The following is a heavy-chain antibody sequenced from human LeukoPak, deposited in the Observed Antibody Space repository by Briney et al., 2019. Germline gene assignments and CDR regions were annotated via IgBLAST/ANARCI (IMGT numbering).Heavy chain of an antibody. V-gene: IGHV1-8*01. Sequence: PEASVKVSCKASGHTFTSYDINWVRQATGQGLEWMGWMNPNSGNTGYAQKFQGRVTMTRNTSISTAYMELSSLRSEDTAVYYCARGFEKRRSSSWGFDPWGQGTLVTVSS. D-gene: IGHD6-13*01. CDR1: GHTFTSYD. CDR3: ARGFEKRRSSSWGFDP. J-gene: IGHJ5*02. CDR2: MNPNSGNT.